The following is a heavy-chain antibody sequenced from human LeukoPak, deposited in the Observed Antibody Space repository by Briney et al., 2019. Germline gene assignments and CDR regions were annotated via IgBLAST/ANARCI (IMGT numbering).Heavy chain of an antibody. CDR3: ARVLLWFGDFSVKAFDI. D-gene: IGHD3-10*01. CDR1: GGPTNSNIYY. V-gene: IGHV4-39*01. CDR2: IYYSGST. Sequence: SETLSLTCNVSGGPTNSNIYYWAWVRQPPGKGLEWIGSIYYSGSTYYNPSLKSRITISVDTFRSQVSLKMRSVTAADTAVYYCARVLLWFGDFSVKAFDIWGQGKMVTVSS. J-gene: IGHJ3*02.